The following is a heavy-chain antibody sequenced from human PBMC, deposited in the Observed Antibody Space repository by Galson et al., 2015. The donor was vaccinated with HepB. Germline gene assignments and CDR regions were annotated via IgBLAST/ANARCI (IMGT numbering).Heavy chain of an antibody. CDR1: GYTFTSYY. D-gene: IGHD1-26*01. Sequence: SVKVSCKASGYTFTSYYMRWVRQAPGQGLEWMGIINPSGGSTSYAQKFQGRVTMTRDTSTSTVYMELSSLRSEDTAVYYCARSDRGATEMDAFDIWGQGTMVTVSS. V-gene: IGHV1-46*03. CDR3: ARSDRGATEMDAFDI. J-gene: IGHJ3*02. CDR2: INPSGGST.